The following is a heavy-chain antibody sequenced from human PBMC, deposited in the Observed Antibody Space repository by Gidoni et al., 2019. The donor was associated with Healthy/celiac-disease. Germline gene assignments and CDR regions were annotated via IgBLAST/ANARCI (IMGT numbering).Heavy chain of an antibody. V-gene: IGHV3-7*03. CDR2: IKQDGSEK. CDR3: ARVLCYYGSGSRKHYYFDY. D-gene: IGHD3-10*01. CDR1: GFTFSSYW. J-gene: IGHJ4*02. Sequence: EVQLVESGGGLVQTGGSMRLSCAASGFTFSSYWMSWVRQAPGKGLEWVANIKQDGSEKYYVDSVKGRFTISRDNAKNSLYLQMNSLRAEDTAVYYCARVLCYYGSGSRKHYYFDYWGQGTLVTVSS.